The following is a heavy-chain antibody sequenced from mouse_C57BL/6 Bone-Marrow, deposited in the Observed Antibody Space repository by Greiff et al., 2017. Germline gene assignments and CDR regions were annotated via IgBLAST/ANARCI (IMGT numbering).Heavy chain of an antibody. V-gene: IGHV1-14*01. CDR3: AIHYYGSSYYYAMDY. CDR1: GYTFTSYV. J-gene: IGHJ4*01. Sequence: EVQLVEPGPELVKPGASVKMSCKASGYTFTSYVMHWVKQKPGQGLEWIGYIYPYNDGTKYNEKFKGKATLTSDKSSSTAYMELSGLTSEDSAVYYCAIHYYGSSYYYAMDYWGQGTSVTVSS. D-gene: IGHD1-1*01. CDR2: IYPYNDGT.